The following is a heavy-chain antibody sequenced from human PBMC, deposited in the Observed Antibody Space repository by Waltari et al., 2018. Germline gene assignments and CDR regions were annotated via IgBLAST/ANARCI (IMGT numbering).Heavy chain of an antibody. D-gene: IGHD1-26*01. V-gene: IGHV3-53*01. Sequence: EVQLVESGGGSIQPGRSLRLSCGASGFTFSSNFMSWVRQAPGKGLEWVSINYNDGTTYYGDSVKGRFTIYRDNSKSTMYLQMNTLRTEDTAVYYCATGRYRFFDYWGQGTLVTVSS. J-gene: IGHJ4*02. CDR3: ATGRYRFFDY. CDR2: NYNDGTT. CDR1: GFTFSSNF.